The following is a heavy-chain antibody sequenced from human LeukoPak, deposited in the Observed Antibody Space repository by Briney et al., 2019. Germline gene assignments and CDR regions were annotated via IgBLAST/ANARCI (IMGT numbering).Heavy chain of an antibody. V-gene: IGHV3-74*01. CDR2: TNSDGINT. J-gene: IGHJ5*02. CDR3: SDNWFDP. D-gene: IGHD3-3*01. Sequence: GGSLRLSCAASGFTFSNYWMHWVRQAPGKGLVWVSRTNSDGINTSYADSVKGRFTISRDNAKNTLNLQMNSLRAEDTAVYDTSDNWFDPWGQGTLVTVSS. CDR1: GFTFSNYW.